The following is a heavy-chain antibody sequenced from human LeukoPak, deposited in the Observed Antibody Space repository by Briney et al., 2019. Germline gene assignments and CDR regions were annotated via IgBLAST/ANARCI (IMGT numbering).Heavy chain of an antibody. CDR3: ARGPYHYAFWRGYYWDYCYYYMDV. D-gene: IGHD3-3*01. Sequence: SETLSLTCAVYGGSFSGYYWSWIRQPPGKGLEWIGEINHSGSTNYNPSLKSRVTISVDTSKNQFSLKLSSVTAADTAVYYCARGPYHYAFWRGYYWDYCYYYMDVWGKGTTVTVSS. CDR2: INHSGST. V-gene: IGHV4-34*01. J-gene: IGHJ6*03. CDR1: GGSFSGYY.